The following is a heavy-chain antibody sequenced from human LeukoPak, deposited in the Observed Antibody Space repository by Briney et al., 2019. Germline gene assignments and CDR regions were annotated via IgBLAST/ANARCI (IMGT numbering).Heavy chain of an antibody. V-gene: IGHV6-1*01. J-gene: IGHJ6*04. Sequence: SQTLSLTCAISGDSVSSNSAAWNWIRQSPSRGLEWLGRTYYRSKWYNDSAVSVKSRITINPDTSKNQFSLQLNSVTPEDTAVYYCARGGSYDILPGYYYGMDVWGKGTTVTVSS. CDR1: GDSVSSNSAA. CDR3: ARGGSYDILPGYYYGMDV. CDR2: TYYRSKWYN. D-gene: IGHD3-9*01.